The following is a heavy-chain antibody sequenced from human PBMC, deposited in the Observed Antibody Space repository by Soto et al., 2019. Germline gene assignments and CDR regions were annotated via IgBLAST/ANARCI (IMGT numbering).Heavy chain of an antibody. CDR2: INSGGST. CDR3: AKDTVPVATPWFDP. D-gene: IGHD2-2*01. CDR1: GFTFGPFW. V-gene: IGHV3-23*01. J-gene: IGHJ5*02. Sequence: GGSLRLSCAASGFTFGPFWMHWVRQAPGKGLVWLSHINSGGSTYYADSVKGRFTISRDNSKNTLYLQMNSLRAEDTAVYYCAKDTVPVATPWFDPWGQGTLVTVSS.